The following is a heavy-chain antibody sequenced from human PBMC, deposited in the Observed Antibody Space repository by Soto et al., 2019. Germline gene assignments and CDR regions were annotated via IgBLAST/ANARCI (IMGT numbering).Heavy chain of an antibody. CDR3: ASLNYVWGSSPKGERAYYGMDF. J-gene: IGHJ6*04. D-gene: IGHD3-16*01. V-gene: IGHV4-34*01. CDR2: INHSGST. Sequence: QVQLQQWGAGLLKPSETLSLTCGVYGGSFTNYYWSWIRQPPGKGLEWIGEINHSGSTNQNPSLKSRVTISAETSKKHFSLKLISVTAADTAVYYVASLNYVWGSSPKGERAYYGMDFWAKGPTVPFPS. CDR1: GGSFTNYY.